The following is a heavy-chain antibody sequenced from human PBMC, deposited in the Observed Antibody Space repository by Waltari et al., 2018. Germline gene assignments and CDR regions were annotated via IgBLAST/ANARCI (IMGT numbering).Heavy chain of an antibody. Sequence: QVQLVQSGAEVKKPGASVKVSCKASGYTFTYYYMHWVRQAPGQGLEWMGIINPSGGSTTYAQKFQGRVTMTRDTSTSTVYMDLSSLRSEDTAVYYCARVENCGGDCYSSQHWGQGTLVTVSS. CDR2: INPSGGST. CDR1: GYTFTYYY. D-gene: IGHD2-21*02. CDR3: ARVENCGGDCYSSQH. J-gene: IGHJ1*01. V-gene: IGHV1-46*01.